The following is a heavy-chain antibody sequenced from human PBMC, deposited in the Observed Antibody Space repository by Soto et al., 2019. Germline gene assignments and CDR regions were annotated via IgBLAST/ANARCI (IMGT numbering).Heavy chain of an antibody. J-gene: IGHJ3*01. CDR3: ARGPSVSYRSPVSDL. CDR1: GFTFSSHA. Sequence: QVQLVESGGGVVQPGRSLRLSCAASGFTFSSHAMHWVRQAPGKGLEWVAVISYDGSYKNYADSGKGRLTITRDNSKNPRYLQMNILRGQDTGVYYSARGPSVSYRSPVSDLWGQGTMGTVSS. D-gene: IGHD1-26*01. V-gene: IGHV3-30-3*01. CDR2: ISYDGSYK.